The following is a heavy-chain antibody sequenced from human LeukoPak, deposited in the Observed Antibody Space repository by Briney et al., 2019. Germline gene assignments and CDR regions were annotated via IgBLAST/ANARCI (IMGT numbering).Heavy chain of an antibody. Sequence: GGSLRLSCAASGFTFSSYWMHWVRQAPGKGLVWVSRISSDGSSTSYADSVKGRFTISRDNAKNTLYLQMNSLRAEDTAVYYCARSMIFPPDSFDYWGQGTLVTVSS. CDR3: ARSMIFPPDSFDY. D-gene: IGHD3-22*01. V-gene: IGHV3-74*01. CDR1: GFTFSSYW. J-gene: IGHJ4*02. CDR2: ISSDGSST.